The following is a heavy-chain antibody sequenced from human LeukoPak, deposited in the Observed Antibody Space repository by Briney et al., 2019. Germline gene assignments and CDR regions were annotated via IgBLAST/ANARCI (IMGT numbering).Heavy chain of an antibody. CDR3: ARVYYDFWSGYEYDAFDI. J-gene: IGHJ3*02. CDR1: GGTFSSYA. D-gene: IGHD3-3*01. CDR2: IIPIFGTA. V-gene: IGHV1-69*13. Sequence: SVKVSCKASGGTFSSYAISWVRQAPGQGLEWMGGIIPIFGTANYAQKFQGRVTITADESTSTAYMELRSLRSDDTAVYYCARVYYDFWSGYEYDAFDIWGQGTMVTVSS.